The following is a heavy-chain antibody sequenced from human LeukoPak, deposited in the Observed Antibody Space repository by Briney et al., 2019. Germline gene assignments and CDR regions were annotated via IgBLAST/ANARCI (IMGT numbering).Heavy chain of an antibody. V-gene: IGHV3-15*01. CDR2: IYRSSNGETT. CDR1: GITFSNAW. CDR3: TTYSSGSCPF. Sequence: PGGSLRLSRAASGITFSNAWMTWVRQVPGKGREWVGRIYRSSNGETTDYGAPVKGRFNMSRDDSKNTLYLQMNSLKTEDTAVYYCTTYSSGSCPFWGQGTLVTVSS. D-gene: IGHD6-19*01. J-gene: IGHJ4*02.